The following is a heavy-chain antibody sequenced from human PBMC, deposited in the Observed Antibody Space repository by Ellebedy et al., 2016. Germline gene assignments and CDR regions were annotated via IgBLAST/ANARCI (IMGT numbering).Heavy chain of an antibody. CDR3: ARSPLLTSSWFPFFDY. D-gene: IGHD6-13*01. Sequence: SETLSLXCTVSGGSISSYYWSWIRQPPGKGLEWIGYIYYSGSTNYNPSLKSRVTISVDTSKNQFSLKLSSVTAADTAVYYCARSPLLTSSWFPFFDYWGPGTLVTVSS. CDR1: GGSISSYY. V-gene: IGHV4-59*01. CDR2: IYYSGST. J-gene: IGHJ4*02.